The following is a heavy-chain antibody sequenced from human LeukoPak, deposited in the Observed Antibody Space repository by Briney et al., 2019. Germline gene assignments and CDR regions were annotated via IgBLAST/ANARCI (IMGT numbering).Heavy chain of an antibody. CDR3: GRYRSAGTEGIGIDY. D-gene: IGHD1-7*01. Sequence: PSETLSLTCTVSGDSISHYYWSWIRQPPGKGLEWIGYIYYTGSTNYNPSLKSRVTISVDTSKNQFSLKLSSVTAADTAVYHCGRYRSAGTEGIGIDYWGQGTLVTVSS. CDR2: IYYTGST. CDR1: GDSISHYY. J-gene: IGHJ4*02. V-gene: IGHV4-59*01.